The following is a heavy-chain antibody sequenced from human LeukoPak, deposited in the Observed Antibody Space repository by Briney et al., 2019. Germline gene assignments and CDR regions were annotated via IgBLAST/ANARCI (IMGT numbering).Heavy chain of an antibody. V-gene: IGHV5-51*02. CDR2: IFPGESDT. CDR1: GYSFTSYL. D-gene: IGHD1-26*01. Sequence: GGSLKISGKGLGYSFTSYLSGWARQLPGKGLDWWGPIFPGESDTTSSPPCQAHCTISADKSSPTAYPQWSSLKASDTAKYNSARWGEGELKDAFDIWGQGTMVTVSS. J-gene: IGHJ3*02. CDR3: ARWGEGELKDAFDI.